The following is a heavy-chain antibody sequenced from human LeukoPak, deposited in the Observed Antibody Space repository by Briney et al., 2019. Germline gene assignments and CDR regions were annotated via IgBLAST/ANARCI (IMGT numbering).Heavy chain of an antibody. CDR3: AKDYYDSSGYYEPLFDY. CDR2: ISYDGSNK. Sequence: PGRSLRLSCAASGFTFSSYGMHWVRQAPGKGLEWVAVISYDGSNKYYADSVKGRFTISRDNSKNTLYLQMNSLRAEDTAVYYCAKDYYDSSGYYEPLFDYWGQGTLVTVSS. CDR1: GFTFSSYG. J-gene: IGHJ4*02. V-gene: IGHV3-30*18. D-gene: IGHD3-22*01.